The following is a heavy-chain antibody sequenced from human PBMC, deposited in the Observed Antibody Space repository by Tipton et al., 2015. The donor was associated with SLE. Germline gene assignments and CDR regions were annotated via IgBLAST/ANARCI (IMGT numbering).Heavy chain of an antibody. D-gene: IGHD6-13*01. Sequence: TLSLTCTVSGGAISSYYWSWIRQSPGKGLEWIGYIYNSGSTNYNPSLKSRVTISLDTSQNQFSLTLSSVTAADTAVYYWARLITAAGTWWFDPWGQGALVTVSS. CDR3: ARLITAAGTWWFDP. J-gene: IGHJ5*02. CDR1: GGAISSYY. V-gene: IGHV4-59*01. CDR2: IYNSGST.